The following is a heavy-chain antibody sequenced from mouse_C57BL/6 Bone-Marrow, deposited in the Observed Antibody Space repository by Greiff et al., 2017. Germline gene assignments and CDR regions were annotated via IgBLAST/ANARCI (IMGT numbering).Heavy chain of an antibody. Sequence: VQLQPSGAELVRPGASVKLSCTASGFNIKDDYMHWVKQRPEQGLEWIGWIEPENGDTEYDSKFQGKSTITADTSSNTAYLQHSSLTSDDTAVYYCTNPVVADFDYWGQGTTLAVSS. CDR1: GFNIKDDY. CDR2: IEPENGDT. CDR3: TNPVVADFDY. J-gene: IGHJ2*01. V-gene: IGHV14-4*01. D-gene: IGHD1-1*02.